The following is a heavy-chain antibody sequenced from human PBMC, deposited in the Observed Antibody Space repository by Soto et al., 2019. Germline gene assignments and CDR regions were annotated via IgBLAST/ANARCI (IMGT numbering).Heavy chain of an antibody. CDR2: ISYDARNT. V-gene: IGHV3-30*04. CDR1: GFIFNPYA. D-gene: IGHD3-9*01. Sequence: GGSLRLSCTASGFIFNPYAMHWVRQAPAKGLEWVAVISYDARNTYYADSVKGRFTISRDNSKNALYLQMDSLRPEDTAVYYCARPGSGYDVLTGQYFFYFHAVDVWGQGTTVTVSS. CDR3: ARPGSGYDVLTGQYFFYFHAVDV. J-gene: IGHJ6*02.